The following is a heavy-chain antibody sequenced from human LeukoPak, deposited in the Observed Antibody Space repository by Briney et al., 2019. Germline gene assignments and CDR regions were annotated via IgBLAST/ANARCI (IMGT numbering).Heavy chain of an antibody. CDR3: ARDREQWLVPTSAFDI. D-gene: IGHD6-19*01. CDR1: GFTFSSYG. CDR2: ISSSGSTI. V-gene: IGHV3-48*04. J-gene: IGHJ3*02. Sequence: PGGSLRLSCAASGFTFSSYGMHWVRQAPGKGLEWVSYISSSGSTIYYADSVKGRFTISRDNAKNSLYLQMNSLRAEDTAVYYCARDREQWLVPTSAFDIWGQGTMVTVSS.